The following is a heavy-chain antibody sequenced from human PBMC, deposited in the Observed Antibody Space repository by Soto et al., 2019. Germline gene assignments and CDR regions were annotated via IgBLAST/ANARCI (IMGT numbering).Heavy chain of an antibody. CDR2: IYYSGST. J-gene: IGHJ5*02. Sequence: QVQLQESGPGLVKPSQTLSLTCTVSGGSISSGGYYWSWIRQHPGKGLEWIGYIYYSGSTYYNPSLKSRVTISVDTSKNQFSLKLSSVTAADTAVYYCAREEHDYIWGSYRPRRHWFDPWGQGTLVTVSS. CDR3: AREEHDYIWGSYRPRRHWFDP. D-gene: IGHD3-16*02. V-gene: IGHV4-31*03. CDR1: GGSISSGGYY.